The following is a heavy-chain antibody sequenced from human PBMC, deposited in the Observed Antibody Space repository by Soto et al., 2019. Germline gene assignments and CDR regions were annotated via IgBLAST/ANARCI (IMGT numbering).Heavy chain of an antibody. J-gene: IGHJ4*02. Sequence: QVQLVESGGGVVQPGRSLRLSCAASGFTFSSYGMHWVRQAPGKGLEWVAVIWYDGSNKYYADSVKGRFTISRDNSKNTLYLQMNSLRAEDTAVYYGATYDYGVPILGYGGQGTLVTVSS. V-gene: IGHV3-33*01. CDR1: GFTFSSYG. CDR2: IWYDGSNK. D-gene: IGHD4-17*01. CDR3: ATYDYGVPILGY.